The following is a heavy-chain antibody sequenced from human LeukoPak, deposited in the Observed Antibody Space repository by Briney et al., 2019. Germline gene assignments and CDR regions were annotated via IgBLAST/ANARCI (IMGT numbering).Heavy chain of an antibody. V-gene: IGHV4-30-2*01. D-gene: IGHD2-21*01. J-gene: IGHJ4*02. Sequence: SETLSLTCTVSGGSISSGGYYWSWIRQPPGKGLEWIGYIYHSGSTYYNPSLKSRVTISVDRSKNQFSLKLSSVTAADTAVYYCARSPTPKLAYCGGDCYRAFDYWGQGTLVTVSS. CDR1: GGSISSGGYY. CDR2: IYHSGST. CDR3: ARSPTPKLAYCGGDCYRAFDY.